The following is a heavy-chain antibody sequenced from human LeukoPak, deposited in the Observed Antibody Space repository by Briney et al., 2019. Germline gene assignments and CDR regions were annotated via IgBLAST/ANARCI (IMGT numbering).Heavy chain of an antibody. V-gene: IGHV4-39*05. CDR1: GGSISSSSYY. CDR2: IYYSGST. Sequence: PSETPSLTCTVSGGSISSSSYYWGWIRQPPGKGLEWIGSIYYSGSTYYNPSLKSRVTISVDTSKNQFSLKLSSVTAADTAVYYCAGPIAPPNNWGQGTLVTVSS. D-gene: IGHD6-13*01. CDR3: AGPIAPPNN. J-gene: IGHJ4*02.